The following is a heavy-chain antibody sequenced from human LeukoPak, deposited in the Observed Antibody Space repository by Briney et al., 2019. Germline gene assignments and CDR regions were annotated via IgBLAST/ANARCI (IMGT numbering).Heavy chain of an antibody. D-gene: IGHD6-13*01. V-gene: IGHV4-39*01. CDR3: ARHAPYSSPDYHYYMDV. Sequence: SETLSLTCTVSGGSISSSTNYWGWIRQPPGKGLEWIGTIYYSGSTYYNPSLKSRVTISVDKSKNQCSLRLTSVTAADTAVYYCARHAPYSSPDYHYYMDVWGKGTTVTVPS. CDR1: GGSISSSTNY. CDR2: IYYSGST. J-gene: IGHJ6*03.